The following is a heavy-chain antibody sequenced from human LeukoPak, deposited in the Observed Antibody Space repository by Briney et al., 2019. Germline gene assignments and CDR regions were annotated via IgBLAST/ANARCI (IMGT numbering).Heavy chain of an antibody. CDR3: ARDRGLVEQGLSH. V-gene: IGHV1-69*04. Sequence: SVKVSCKASGSTFNSYAISWVRQAPGQGLEWMERIIPILGMANYAQKFQGRVTITADKSTSTAYMELSSLRSEDTAVYYCARDRGLVEQGLSHWGQGTLVTVSS. CDR1: GSTFNSYA. J-gene: IGHJ4*02. CDR2: IIPILGMA. D-gene: IGHD3/OR15-3a*01.